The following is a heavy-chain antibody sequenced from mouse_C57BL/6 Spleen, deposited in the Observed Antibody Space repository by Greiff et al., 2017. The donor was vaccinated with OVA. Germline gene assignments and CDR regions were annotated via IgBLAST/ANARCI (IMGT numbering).Heavy chain of an antibody. CDR1: GFTFSNYW. D-gene: IGHD3-2*02. CDR2: IRLKSDNYAT. CDR3: TGEGTAQATAY. V-gene: IGHV6-3*01. J-gene: IGHJ3*01. Sequence: DVMLVESGGGLVQPGGSMKLSCVASGFTFSNYWMNWVRQSPEKGLEWVAQIRLKSDNYATHYAESVKGRFTISRDDSKSSVYLQMNNLRAEDTGIYYCTGEGTAQATAYWGQGTLVTVSA.